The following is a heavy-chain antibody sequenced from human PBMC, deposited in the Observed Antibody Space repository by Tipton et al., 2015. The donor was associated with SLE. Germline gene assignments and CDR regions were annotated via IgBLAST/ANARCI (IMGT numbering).Heavy chain of an antibody. V-gene: IGHV3-48*03. D-gene: IGHD2-21*01. CDR1: GFTFSSFE. CDR3: TRDPRHSDY. Sequence: GSLRLSCAASGFTFSSFEMNWVRQAPGKGLAWVSYISISGSTLHYTDSVKGRFTISRDNARSSLYLQMDSLRVEDTAVYYCTRDPRHSDYWGQGTLVTVSS. J-gene: IGHJ4*02. CDR2: ISISGSTL.